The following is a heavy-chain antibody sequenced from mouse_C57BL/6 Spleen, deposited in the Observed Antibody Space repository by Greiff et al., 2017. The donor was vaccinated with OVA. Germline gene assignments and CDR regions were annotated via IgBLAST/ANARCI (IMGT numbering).Heavy chain of an antibody. V-gene: IGHV1-15*01. Sequence: QVQLQQSGAELVRPGASVTLSCKASGYTFTDYELHWVKQTPVHGLEWIGAIDPDTGGTAYNQKFKGKAILTADKSSSTAYMELRSLTSEDSAVYYCTRCYGSSYWYFDVWGTGTTVTVSS. D-gene: IGHD1-1*01. CDR2: IDPDTGGT. J-gene: IGHJ1*03. CDR3: TRCYGSSYWYFDV. CDR1: GYTFTDYE.